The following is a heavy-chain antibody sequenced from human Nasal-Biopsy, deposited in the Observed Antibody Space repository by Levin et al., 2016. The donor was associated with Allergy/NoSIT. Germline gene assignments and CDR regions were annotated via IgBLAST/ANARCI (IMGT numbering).Heavy chain of an antibody. V-gene: IGHV1-2*02. CDR3: ARDVGDCVGRSCFYYRMDV. CDR1: GYTFTGHY. Sequence: ASVKVSCKASGYTFTGHYMHWVRQAPGQGLEWVGWIHPNSGDTSLGEKFQGRVTMTRDTSTSTAFMELSGLTSDDAAIYYCARDVGDCVGRSCFYYRMDVWGKGTTVTVSP. D-gene: IGHD2-2*03. J-gene: IGHJ6*04. CDR2: IHPNSGDT.